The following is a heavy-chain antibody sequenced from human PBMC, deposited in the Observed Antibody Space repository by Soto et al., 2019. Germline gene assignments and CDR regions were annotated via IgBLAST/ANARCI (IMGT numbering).Heavy chain of an antibody. J-gene: IGHJ5*02. D-gene: IGHD3-10*01. CDR1: GFTFSSYA. V-gene: IGHV3-30*07. CDR2: IWYDGRNK. Sequence: PAGSLRLSCAASGFTFSSYAMHWVRQAPGKGLEWVAVIWYDGRNKYYTDSMKGRFTISRDNSKNTLYLQMNSLRAEDTSVYYCVIVRKWFGELSGNCFEPWGQGTLVTASS. CDR3: VIVRKWFGELSGNCFEP.